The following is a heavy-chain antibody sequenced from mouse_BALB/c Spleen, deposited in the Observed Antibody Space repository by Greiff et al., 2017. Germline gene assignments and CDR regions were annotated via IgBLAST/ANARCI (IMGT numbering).Heavy chain of an antibody. D-gene: IGHD2-3*01. CDR1: GYTFTSYW. V-gene: IGHV1-87*01. J-gene: IGHJ4*01. Sequence: VQLQQSGAELARPGASVKLSCKASGYTFTSYWMQWVKQRPGQGLEWIGAIYPGDGDTRYTQKFKGKATLTSDKSSSTAYMQLSSLASEDSAVYYCARRWSHAMDYWGQGTSVTVSS. CDR2: IYPGDGDT. CDR3: ARRWSHAMDY.